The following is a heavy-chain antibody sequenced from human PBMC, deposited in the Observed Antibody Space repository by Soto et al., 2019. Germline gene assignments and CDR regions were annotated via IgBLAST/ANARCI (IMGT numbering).Heavy chain of an antibody. CDR1: GYTLTGYY. V-gene: IGHV1-18*04. D-gene: IGHD6-6*01. Sequence: GASVKVSCKASGYTLTGYYMHWVRQAPGQGLEWMGWVNAYNGERKYAQRVQARVIMTTDTSTTTAYMELRSLRSDDTAVYYCSRGTSIPASGDYWGQGTLVTVSS. CDR2: VNAYNGER. CDR3: SRGTSIPASGDY. J-gene: IGHJ4*01.